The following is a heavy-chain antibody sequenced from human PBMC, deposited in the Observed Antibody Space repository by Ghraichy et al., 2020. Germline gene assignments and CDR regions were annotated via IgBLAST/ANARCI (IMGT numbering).Heavy chain of an antibody. CDR3: ARAYGSGSYYPDFDY. CDR1: GGSISSGGYS. D-gene: IGHD3-10*01. J-gene: IGHJ4*02. CDR2: IYYSGST. Sequence: SQTLSLTCAVSGGSISSGGYSWSWIRQPPGKGLEWIGYIYYSGSTYYNPSLKSRVTISVDTSKNQFSLKLSSVTAADTAVYYCARAYGSGSYYPDFDYWGQGTLVTVSS. V-gene: IGHV4-30-4*07.